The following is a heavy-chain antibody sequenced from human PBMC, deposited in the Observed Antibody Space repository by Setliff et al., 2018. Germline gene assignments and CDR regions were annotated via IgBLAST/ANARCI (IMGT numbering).Heavy chain of an antibody. V-gene: IGHV3-23*01. Sequence: GGSLRLSCAASGFTFSSYAMSWVRQAPGKGLEWVSAISGSGGSTYYADSVKGRFTISRDNSKNTLYLQMNSLRAEDTAVYYCAKDGWGIVVVPAAMLVDYWGQGTLVTVS. CDR3: AKDGWGIVVVPAAMLVDY. CDR2: ISGSGGST. J-gene: IGHJ4*02. CDR1: GFTFSSYA. D-gene: IGHD2-2*01.